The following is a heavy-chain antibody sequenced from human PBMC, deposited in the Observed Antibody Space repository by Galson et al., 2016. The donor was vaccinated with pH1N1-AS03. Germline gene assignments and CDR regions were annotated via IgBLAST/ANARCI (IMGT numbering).Heavy chain of an antibody. CDR2: IFWAGET. CDR1: EFSLSTGGVH. J-gene: IGHJ4*02. Sequence: ALVKPTQTLTLTGTFSEFSLSTGGVHVAWIRQPPGKTLEWLALIFWAGETRHSPSLGSRLTITKDTSKNQVVLRMTNRDPMDTATYYCARSTHVNEGLDYWGQGALFTVSS. CDR3: ARSTHVNEGLDY. V-gene: IGHV2-5*08. D-gene: IGHD2-8*01.